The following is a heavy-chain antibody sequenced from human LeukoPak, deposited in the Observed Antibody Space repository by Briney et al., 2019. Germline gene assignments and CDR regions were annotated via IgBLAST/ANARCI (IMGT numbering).Heavy chain of an antibody. Sequence: ASGKVSCKASGYAFTSYYMHWVRQAPGQGLEWMGIINPSGGSTSYAQKFTGRVTLTRDTSTSTVYMELSSLRSEDTAVYYCARVPSPRVRFLEWLLSYWGQGTLVTVSS. CDR1: GYAFTSYY. CDR2: INPSGGST. V-gene: IGHV1-46*01. D-gene: IGHD3-3*01. J-gene: IGHJ4*02. CDR3: ARVPSPRVRFLEWLLSY.